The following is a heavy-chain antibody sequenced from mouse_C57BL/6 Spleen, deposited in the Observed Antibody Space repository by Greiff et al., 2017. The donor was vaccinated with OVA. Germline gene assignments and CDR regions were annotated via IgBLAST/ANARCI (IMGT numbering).Heavy chain of an antibody. V-gene: IGHV5-4*03. CDR1: GFTFSSYA. J-gene: IGHJ3*01. Sequence: DVKLVESGGGLVKPGGSLKLSCAASGFTFSSYAMSWVRQTPEKRLEWVATISDGGSYTYYPDNVKGRFTISRDNAKNNLYLQMSHLKSEDTAMYYCARGSMVTPPWFAYWGQGTLVTVSA. CDR2: ISDGGSYT. CDR3: ARGSMVTPPWFAY. D-gene: IGHD2-2*01.